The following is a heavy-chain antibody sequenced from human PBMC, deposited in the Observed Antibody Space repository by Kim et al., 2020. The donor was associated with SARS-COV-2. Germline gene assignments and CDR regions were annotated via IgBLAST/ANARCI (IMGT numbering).Heavy chain of an antibody. CDR2: ISAYNGNT. J-gene: IGHJ6*02. V-gene: IGHV1-18*01. D-gene: IGHD6-19*01. CDR1: GYTFTSYG. CDR3: ARDPRTGTGWLVWSYYGMDV. Sequence: ASVKVSCKASGYTFTSYGISWVRQAPGQGLEWMGWISAYNGNTNYAQKLQGRVTMTTDTSTSTAYMELRSLRSDDTAVYYCARDPRTGTGWLVWSYYGMDVWGQGTTVTVSS.